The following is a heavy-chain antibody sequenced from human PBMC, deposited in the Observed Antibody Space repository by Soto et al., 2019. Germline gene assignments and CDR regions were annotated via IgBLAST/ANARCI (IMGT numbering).Heavy chain of an antibody. CDR1: GGTFSSYA. CDR2: FDLEERKY. V-gene: IGHV1-24*01. Sequence: ASVKVSCKASGGTFSSYAISWVRQVPGKGLEWMGGFDLEERKYIYAQKIQGRVTMTDDSSTVTAFMDLGSLGSEDTAVYYCATQKADYSFDYWGQGTLVTVSS. CDR3: ATQKADYSFDY. J-gene: IGHJ4*02. D-gene: IGHD4-17*01.